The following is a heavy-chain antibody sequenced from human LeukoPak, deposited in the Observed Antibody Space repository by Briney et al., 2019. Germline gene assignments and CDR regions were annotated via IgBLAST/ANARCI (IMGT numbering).Heavy chain of an antibody. D-gene: IGHD1-1*01. V-gene: IGHV3-7*01. CDR3: ARDQHERRLFGLLQPRYYFDY. CDR2: IKQDGGST. J-gene: IGHJ4*02. CDR1: GITFSRYW. Sequence: GESLRLSCAASGITFSRYWMSWVRQAPGKGLEWVANIKQDGGSTYYVDSVKGRFTISRDNAKNSLYLQMNSLRVEDTAIYYCARDQHERRLFGLLQPRYYFDYWGQGTLVTVSS.